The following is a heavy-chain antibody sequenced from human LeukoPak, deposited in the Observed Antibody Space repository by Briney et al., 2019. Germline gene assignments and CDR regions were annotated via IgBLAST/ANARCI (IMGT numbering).Heavy chain of an antibody. D-gene: IGHD6-19*01. Sequence: SETLSLTCTVSGGSISSYYWSWIRQPPGKGLEWDGYIYYSGSTNYNPSLKSRVTVSVDTSKNQFSLKLSSVTAADTAVYYCARDSSGWSGTFDYWGQGTLVTVSS. CDR1: GGSISSYY. J-gene: IGHJ4*02. V-gene: IGHV4-59*01. CDR2: IYYSGST. CDR3: ARDSSGWSGTFDY.